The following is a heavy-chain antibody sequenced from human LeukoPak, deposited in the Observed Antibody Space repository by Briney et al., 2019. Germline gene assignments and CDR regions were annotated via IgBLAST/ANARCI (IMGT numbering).Heavy chain of an antibody. J-gene: IGHJ3*02. D-gene: IGHD1-26*01. CDR1: GGSISSNKYY. CDR2: IYYSGST. CDR3: ATPYSGGYQGLDI. V-gene: IGHV4-39*01. Sequence: SETLSLTCTVSGGSISSNKYYWGWIRQPPGKGLEWIGSIYYSGSTYYNPTLKSRVTIFVDTSKNQFSLKLSSVTAADAAVYYCATPYSGGYQGLDIWGQGTMVTVSS.